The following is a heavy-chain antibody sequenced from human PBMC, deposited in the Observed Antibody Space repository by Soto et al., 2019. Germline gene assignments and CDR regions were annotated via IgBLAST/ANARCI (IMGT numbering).Heavy chain of an antibody. V-gene: IGHV3-23*01. J-gene: IGHJ5*02. D-gene: IGHD2-2*03. Sequence: PGGSLRLSCAASGFTFSSYAMSWVRQAPGKGLEWVSAIGGGGGNIYYADSVKGRFTISRDNSKSTLYLQMNSLRAEDTAVYYCARDNGYCSSHAGIGLGSWYDPWGQGTLVTVS. CDR1: GFTFSSYA. CDR3: ARDNGYCSSHAGIGLGSWYDP. CDR2: IGGGGGNI.